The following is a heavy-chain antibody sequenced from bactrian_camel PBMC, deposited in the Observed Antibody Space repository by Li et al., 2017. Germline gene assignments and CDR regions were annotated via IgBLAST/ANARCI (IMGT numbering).Heavy chain of an antibody. CDR3: AASRFVGRCGPTYDFNY. Sequence: HVQLVESGGGSVQAGGSLRLSCALSRYADCNYDMSWFRQAQGSQREFVSEINRGGGTKYADSVKGRFTISKDNGKNTLYLQMNSLKPEDTALYYCAASRFVGRCGPTYDFNYWGQGTQVTVS. D-gene: IGHD3*01. CDR1: RYADCNYD. CDR2: INRGGGT. J-gene: IGHJ4*01. V-gene: IGHV3S53*01.